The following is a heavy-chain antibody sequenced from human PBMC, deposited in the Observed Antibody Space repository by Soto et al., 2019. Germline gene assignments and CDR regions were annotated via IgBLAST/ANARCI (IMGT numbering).Heavy chain of an antibody. D-gene: IGHD3-9*01. J-gene: IGHJ4*02. Sequence: PGGSLRLSCAASVFTFSSYAMSWVRQAPGKGLEWVSAISGSGGSTYYADSVKGRFTISRDNSKNTLYLQMNSLRAEDTAVYYCAKGSPYYDILTAQITYWGQGTLVTVSS. CDR3: AKGSPYYDILTAQITY. V-gene: IGHV3-23*01. CDR1: VFTFSSYA. CDR2: ISGSGGST.